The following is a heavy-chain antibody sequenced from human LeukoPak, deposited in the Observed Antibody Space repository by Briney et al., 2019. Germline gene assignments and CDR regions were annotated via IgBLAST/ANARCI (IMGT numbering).Heavy chain of an antibody. CDR1: GFTFSSYS. CDR2: ISSSSSYI. J-gene: IGHJ4*01. CDR3: AKLLRDVTIYDF. D-gene: IGHD5-24*01. V-gene: IGHV3-21*06. Sequence: TGGSLRLSCAASGFTFSSYSMNWVRQAPGKGLEWVSSISSSSSYIYYADSVKGRFTISRDNARNSLLLQMNSLRAEDTAFYFCAKLLRDVTIYDFWGHGVLVTVSS.